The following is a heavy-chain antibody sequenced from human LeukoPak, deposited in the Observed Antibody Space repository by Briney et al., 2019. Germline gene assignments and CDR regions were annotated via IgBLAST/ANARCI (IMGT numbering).Heavy chain of an antibody. D-gene: IGHD3-22*01. V-gene: IGHV1-18*01. CDR1: GYTFTSYG. CDR3: ARDDSSGRNFDY. CDR2: ISAYNGNT. Sequence: ASVKVSCRASGYTFTSYGISWVRQAPGQGLEWMGWISAYNGNTNYAQKLQGRVTMTTDTSTSTAYMELSSLRSDDTAVYHCARDDSSGRNFDYWGQGTLVTVSS. J-gene: IGHJ4*02.